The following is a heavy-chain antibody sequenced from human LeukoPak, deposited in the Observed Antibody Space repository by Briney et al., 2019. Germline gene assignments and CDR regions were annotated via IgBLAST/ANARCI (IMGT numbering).Heavy chain of an antibody. CDR2: IIPIFGTA. Sequence: ASVKVSCKASGGTFSSYAISWVRQAPGQGLEWMGGIIPIFGTANYAQKFQGRVTITTDESTSTAYMGLSSLRSEDTAVYYCARGGVFGVIIAPYYYYMDVWGKGTTVTVSS. V-gene: IGHV1-69*05. J-gene: IGHJ6*03. D-gene: IGHD3-3*01. CDR3: ARGGVFGVIIAPYYYYMDV. CDR1: GGTFSSYA.